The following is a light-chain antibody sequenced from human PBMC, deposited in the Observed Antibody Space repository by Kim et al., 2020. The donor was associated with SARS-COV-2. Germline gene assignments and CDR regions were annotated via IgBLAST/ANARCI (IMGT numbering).Light chain of an antibody. CDR1: NIGTKK. CDR3: QVWDSTTASWV. J-gene: IGLJ1*01. CDR2: RDY. V-gene: IGLV3-9*01. Sequence: SYELTQPPAVSVALGQTATMTCGGNNIGTKKVHWYQQRPGQAPLLVIFRDYHRPSGISEQFSGSNSGNTASLTISRAQAENEAEFYCQVWDSTTASWVFG.